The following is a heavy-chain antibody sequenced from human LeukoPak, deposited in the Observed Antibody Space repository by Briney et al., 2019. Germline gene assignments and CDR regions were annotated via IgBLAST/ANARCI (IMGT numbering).Heavy chain of an antibody. D-gene: IGHD6-25*01. CDR2: INWDGGST. CDR3: AKAQGLPAAGSFVY. CDR1: GFTFSSYG. J-gene: IGHJ4*02. V-gene: IGHV3-43*02. Sequence: GGSLRVSCAASGFTFSSYGMSWVRQAPGKGLEWVALINWDGGSTYYADSVKGRFTISRNNSKNSLYLQMNSLRTEDTALYYCAKAQGLPAAGSFVYWGQGTLVTVSS.